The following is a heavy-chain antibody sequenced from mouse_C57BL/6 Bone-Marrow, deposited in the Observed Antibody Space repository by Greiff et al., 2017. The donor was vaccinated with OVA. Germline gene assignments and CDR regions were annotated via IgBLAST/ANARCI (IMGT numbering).Heavy chain of an antibody. Sequence: EVKLVESGGGLVKPGGSLKLSCAASGFTFSDYGMHWVRQAPEKGLEWVAYISSGSSTIYYADTVKGRFTISRDNAKNTLFLQMTSLRSEDTAMYYGARNPCYGAMDYWGQGTSVTVSS. J-gene: IGHJ4*01. V-gene: IGHV5-17*01. CDR3: ARNPCYGAMDY. D-gene: IGHD2-10*01. CDR2: ISSGSSTI. CDR1: GFTFSDYG.